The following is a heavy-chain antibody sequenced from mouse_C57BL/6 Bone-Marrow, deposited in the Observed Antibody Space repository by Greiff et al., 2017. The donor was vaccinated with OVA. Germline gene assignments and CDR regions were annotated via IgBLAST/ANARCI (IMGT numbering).Heavy chain of an antibody. CDR3: ARNDYDEAAY. CDR2: ISYDGSN. V-gene: IGHV3-6*01. Sequence: QESGPGLVKPSQSLSLTCSVTGYSITSGYYWNWIRQFPGNKLEWMGYISYDGSNNYNPSLKNRISITRDTSKNQFFLKLNSVTTEDTATYYCARNDYDEAAYWGQGTLVTVSA. D-gene: IGHD2-4*01. J-gene: IGHJ3*01. CDR1: GYSITSGYY.